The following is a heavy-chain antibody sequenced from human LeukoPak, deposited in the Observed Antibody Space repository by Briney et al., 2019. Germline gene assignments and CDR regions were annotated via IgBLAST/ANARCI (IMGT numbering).Heavy chain of an antibody. Sequence: PSETLSLTCAVSGYSISSGCYWGWIRQPPGKGLEWIGSIYHSGSTYNNPSLKSRVTISVDTSKNQCSLKLSSVTAADTAVYYRARARGSSTAYDAFDIWGQGTMVTVSS. V-gene: IGHV4-38-2*01. J-gene: IGHJ3*02. CDR2: IYHSGST. CDR3: ARARGSSTAYDAFDI. CDR1: GYSISSGCY. D-gene: IGHD1-26*01.